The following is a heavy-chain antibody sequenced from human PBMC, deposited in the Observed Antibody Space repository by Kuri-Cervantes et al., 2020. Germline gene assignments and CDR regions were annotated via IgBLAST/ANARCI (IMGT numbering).Heavy chain of an antibody. D-gene: IGHD3-22*01. V-gene: IGHV3-23*01. CDR1: GFTFSSYA. J-gene: IGHJ4*02. Sequence: GESLKISCATSGFTFSSYAMHWVRQAPGKGLEWVSGITYTGGTTYYADSVKGRFTISRDNSKNTLYLQMNSLKAEDSAVYSCAKGRESSGYSDFDYWGQGTLVTVSS. CDR3: AKGRESSGYSDFDY. CDR2: ITYTGGTT.